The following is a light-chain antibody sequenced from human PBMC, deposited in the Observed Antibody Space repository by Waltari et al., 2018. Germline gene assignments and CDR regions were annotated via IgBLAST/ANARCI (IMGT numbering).Light chain of an antibody. J-gene: IGLJ2*01. V-gene: IGLV2-14*03. CDR2: DVT. CDR3: SSYMDTTALEL. CDR1: SSDIGSYND. Sequence: QSALTQPASVSGSPGQSIPIPFPGTSSDIGSYNDVSWYQQHPGKAPKLIIFDVTKRPSGVSNRFSGSKSGNTASLIISGLQGEDEADYYCSSYMDTTALELFGGGTSLTVL.